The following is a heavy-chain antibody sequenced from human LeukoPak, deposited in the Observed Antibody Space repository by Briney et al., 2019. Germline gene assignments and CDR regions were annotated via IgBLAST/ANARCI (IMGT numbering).Heavy chain of an antibody. CDR2: IPYDGSDK. CDR1: GFTFSAFG. Sequence: GGSLRLSCAASGFTFSAFGMHWVRQAPGKGLEWVTFIPYDGSDKYYADSVKGRFTISRDNSKNTLYLQMNSLRAEDTAVYYCARDRAVAGTSWDYYYYCMDVWGKGTTVTVSS. J-gene: IGHJ6*03. CDR3: ARDRAVAGTSWDYYYYCMDV. V-gene: IGHV3-30*19. D-gene: IGHD6-19*01.